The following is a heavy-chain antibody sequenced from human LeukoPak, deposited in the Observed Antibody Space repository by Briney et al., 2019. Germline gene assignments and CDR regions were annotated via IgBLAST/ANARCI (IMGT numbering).Heavy chain of an antibody. Sequence: PSETLSLTCAVYGGSFSGYYWSWIRQPPGKGLEWIGEINHSGSTNYNPSLKSRVTISVDTSKNQFSLKLSSVTAADTAVFYCATDGSESYIDHWGQGTLVTVSS. J-gene: IGHJ5*02. CDR2: INHSGST. D-gene: IGHD3-10*01. CDR3: ATDGSESYIDH. CDR1: GGSFSGYY. V-gene: IGHV4-34*01.